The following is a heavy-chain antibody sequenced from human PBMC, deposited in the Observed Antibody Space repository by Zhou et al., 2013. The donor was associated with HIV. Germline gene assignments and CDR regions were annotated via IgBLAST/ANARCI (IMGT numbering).Heavy chain of an antibody. CDR1: GYTFISYD. J-gene: IGHJ4*02. CDR3: ARDRGYCATATCSNDY. Sequence: QVQLVQSGAEIKRPGASVRVSCKASGYTFISYDINWVRQAPGQGPEWMGWVRSYNGDTKFAQKFQGRITLTTDTSTRTAYMELRSLRSDDTAMYYCARDRGYCATATCSNDYWGQGTLVTVSS. CDR2: VRSYNGDT. V-gene: IGHV1-18*01. D-gene: IGHD2-15*01.